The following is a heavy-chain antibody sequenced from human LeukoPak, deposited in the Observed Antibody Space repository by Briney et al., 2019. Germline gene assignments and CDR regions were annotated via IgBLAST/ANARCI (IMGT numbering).Heavy chain of an antibody. CDR3: ARSQTRWLQSTY. CDR2: TSSSSYI. Sequence: PGGSLRLSCAASGFTFSSYSMNWVRQAPGKGLEWVSSTSSSSYIYYADSVKGRFTISRDNAKNSLYLQMNSLRAEDTAVYYCARSQTRWLQSTYWGQGTLVTVSS. J-gene: IGHJ4*02. CDR1: GFTFSSYS. D-gene: IGHD5-24*01. V-gene: IGHV3-21*01.